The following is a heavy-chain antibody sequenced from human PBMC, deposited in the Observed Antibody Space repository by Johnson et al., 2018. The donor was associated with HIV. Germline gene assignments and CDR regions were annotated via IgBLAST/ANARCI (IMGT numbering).Heavy chain of an antibody. D-gene: IGHD5-18*01. CDR1: GFTFSSYG. CDR2: ISYDGSNK. Sequence: VLLLESGGGVVQPGRSLRLSCAASGFTFSSYGMHWVRQAPGKGLEWVAVISYDGSNKYYADSVKGRFTISRDNSKNTLYLQMNSLRAEDSAVFHCTKDRGRGYNYGWGAFDIWGQGTMVTVSS. J-gene: IGHJ3*02. V-gene: IGHV3-30*18. CDR3: TKDRGRGYNYGWGAFDI.